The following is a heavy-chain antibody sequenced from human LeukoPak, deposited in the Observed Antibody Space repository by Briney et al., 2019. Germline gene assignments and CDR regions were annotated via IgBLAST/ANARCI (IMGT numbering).Heavy chain of an antibody. V-gene: IGHV4-31*03. Sequence: SETLSLTCTVSGGSISSGGYYWSWIRQHPGKGLEWIGYIYYSGSTYYNPSLKSRVTISVDTSKNQFSLKLSSVTAADTAVYYCARSVVRGHGSYDYWGQGTLVTVSS. CDR1: GGSISSGGYY. J-gene: IGHJ4*02. CDR2: IYYSGST. D-gene: IGHD3-10*01. CDR3: ARSVVRGHGSYDY.